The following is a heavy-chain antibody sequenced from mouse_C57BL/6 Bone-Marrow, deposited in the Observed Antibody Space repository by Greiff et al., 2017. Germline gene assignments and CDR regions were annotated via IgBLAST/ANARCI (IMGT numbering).Heavy chain of an antibody. CDR3: VYYDYDGVAY. D-gene: IGHD2-4*01. CDR2: IHPNSGST. V-gene: IGHV1-64*01. Sequence: QVQLQQPGAELVKPGASVKLSCKASGYTFTSYWMHWVKQRPGQGLEWIGMIHPNSGSTNYNEKFKSKATLTVDKSSSTAYMQLSSLTSEDSAVYYCVYYDYDGVAYWGQGTLVTVSA. CDR1: GYTFTSYW. J-gene: IGHJ3*01.